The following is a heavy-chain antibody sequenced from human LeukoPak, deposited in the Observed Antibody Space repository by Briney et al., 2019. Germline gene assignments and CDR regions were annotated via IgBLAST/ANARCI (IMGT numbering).Heavy chain of an antibody. CDR3: ARDTPRRRFGETGDY. Sequence: GGSLRLSCAASRMTFSTYWMSWVRHTPGKGLEWVANIKPDGGEKNYVDSVKGRFTISRDNAKNSLYLQMNSLRAEDTAVYYCARDTPRRRFGETGDYWGQGTLVTVSS. D-gene: IGHD3-10*01. CDR1: RMTFSTYW. J-gene: IGHJ4*02. CDR2: IKPDGGEK. V-gene: IGHV3-7*03.